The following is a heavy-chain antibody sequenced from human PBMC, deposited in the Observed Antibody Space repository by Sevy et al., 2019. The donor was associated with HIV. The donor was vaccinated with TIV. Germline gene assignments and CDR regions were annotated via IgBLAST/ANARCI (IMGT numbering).Heavy chain of an antibody. J-gene: IGHJ4*02. Sequence: SETQSLTCTVSGGSITSLYWNWIRQPPGKGLEWIANIYYNGHINYNPSLKSRVTLSLDTSKNQFSLRLSSVTAADTAMYHCAGENAWGRGYSWGQGTLVTVSS. D-gene: IGHD1-26*01. CDR3: AGENAWGRGYS. CDR2: IYYNGHI. CDR1: GGSITSLY. V-gene: IGHV4-59*08.